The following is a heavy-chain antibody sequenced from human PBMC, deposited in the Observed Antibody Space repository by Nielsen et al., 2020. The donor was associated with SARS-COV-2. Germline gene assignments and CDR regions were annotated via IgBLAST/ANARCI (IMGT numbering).Heavy chain of an antibody. CDR1: GFTFSTYA. Sequence: GESLKISCTASGFTFSTYAMNWVRQAPGKGLEWVAAISGDAVYTLYADPAKGRFTISRDNSRNTVFLEVDGLRAEDTALYYCARESSGWYYYFDYWGQGTLVTVSS. CDR3: ARESSGWYYYFDY. CDR2: ISGDAVYT. J-gene: IGHJ4*02. V-gene: IGHV3-23*01. D-gene: IGHD6-19*01.